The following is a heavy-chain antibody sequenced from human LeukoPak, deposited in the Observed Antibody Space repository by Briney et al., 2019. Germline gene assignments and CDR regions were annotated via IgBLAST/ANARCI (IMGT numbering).Heavy chain of an antibody. CDR3: ARHKAPPYGGNPSPYYGMDV. J-gene: IGHJ6*02. CDR1: GGSISSYY. D-gene: IGHD4-23*01. Sequence: SETLSLTCTVSGGSISSYYWSWIRQPPGKGLEWIGYIYYSGSTNYNPSLKSRVTISVDTSKNQFSLKLSSVTAADTAVYYCARHKAPPYGGNPSPYYGMDVWGQGTTVTVSS. V-gene: IGHV4-59*08. CDR2: IYYSGST.